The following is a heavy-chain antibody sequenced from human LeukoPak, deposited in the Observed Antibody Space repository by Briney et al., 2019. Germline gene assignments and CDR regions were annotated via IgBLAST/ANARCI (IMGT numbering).Heavy chain of an antibody. Sequence: GGSLRLSCAASGYSFTSYWISWVRQMPGKGLEWMGRIGPSDSYTNYSPSFQGHVTISADKSISTAYLQWSSLKASDTAMYYCARHSGWQWLVLGPPRDAFDIWGQGTMVTVSS. CDR2: IGPSDSYT. CDR1: GYSFTSYW. V-gene: IGHV5-10-1*01. D-gene: IGHD6-19*01. CDR3: ARHSGWQWLVLGPPRDAFDI. J-gene: IGHJ3*02.